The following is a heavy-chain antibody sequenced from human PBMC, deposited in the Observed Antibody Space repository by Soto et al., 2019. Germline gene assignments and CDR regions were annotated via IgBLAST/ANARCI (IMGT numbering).Heavy chain of an antibody. Sequence: EVNLLESGGGLVQPGESLRISCVGSGFTFKNYAMTWVRQAPGKGLEWVSGTTGSGANKHYADSVRGRFTISRDNSKKTLYLEMRSLRVEDTAVYYCAKDGDFGEDGPAEYFEHWGQGNLVTVSS. CDR3: AKDGDFGEDGPAEYFEH. CDR2: TTGSGANK. V-gene: IGHV3-23*01. D-gene: IGHD4-17*01. J-gene: IGHJ1*01. CDR1: GFTFKNYA.